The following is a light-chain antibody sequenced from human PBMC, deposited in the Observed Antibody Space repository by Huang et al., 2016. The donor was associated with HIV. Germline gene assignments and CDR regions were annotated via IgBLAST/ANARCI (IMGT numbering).Light chain of an antibody. Sequence: DIQMTQSPSSLSASVGDRVTITCRAGQTIGTYVNWYQQKPGEAPNLLIYGVSTFQSGVPSRFSGRGSGTDFTLTISSVQLEDLATYYCQQSYISPPWTFGQGTKVEI. CDR3: QQSYISPPWT. V-gene: IGKV1-39*01. CDR2: GVS. J-gene: IGKJ1*01. CDR1: QTIGTY.